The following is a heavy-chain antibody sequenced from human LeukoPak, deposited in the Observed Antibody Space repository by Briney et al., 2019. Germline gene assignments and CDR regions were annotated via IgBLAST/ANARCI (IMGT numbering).Heavy chain of an antibody. D-gene: IGHD3-22*01. V-gene: IGHV1-18*04. CDR2: ISAHNGNT. CDR3: ARDSIVTGRNNWFDP. CDR1: GYTFTRYG. Sequence: ASVKVSCRASGYTFTRYGISWVRQAPGQGLEWMGWISAHNGNTNYAQKLQGRVTMTTDTPTSTAYMELRSLRSDDTAVYYCARDSIVTGRNNWFDPWGQGTLVTVSS. J-gene: IGHJ5*02.